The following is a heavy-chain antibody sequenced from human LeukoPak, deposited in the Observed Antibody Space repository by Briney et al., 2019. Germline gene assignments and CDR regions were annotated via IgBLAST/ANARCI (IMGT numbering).Heavy chain of an antibody. CDR1: GFPFSSYA. CDR3: VRGYSFGPYGMDV. CDR2: ISDSGGST. J-gene: IGHJ6*02. D-gene: IGHD2-15*01. Sequence: PGRSLRLSCSASGFPFSSYAMHWVRQAPGKGLEYVSAISDSGGSTYYADSVKGRFTISRDNSKNTLYLQMSGLRAEDTAVYFCVRGYSFGPYGMDVWGQGTTVTVSS. V-gene: IGHV3-64D*09.